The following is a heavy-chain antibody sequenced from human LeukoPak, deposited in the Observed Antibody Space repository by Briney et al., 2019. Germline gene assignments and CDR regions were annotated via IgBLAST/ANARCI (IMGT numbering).Heavy chain of an antibody. CDR2: IRSKANNYAT. CDR1: GFTFSGSA. D-gene: IGHD4-23*01. CDR3: TKHPSDDGGAIDY. Sequence: GGSLKLSCAASGFTFSGSAMHWVRQASGTGLEWVGRIRSKANNYATAYAASVKGRFTISRDDSKNTAYLQMNSLKTEDTAVYYCTKHPSDDGGAIDYWGREPWSPSPQ. V-gene: IGHV3-73*01. J-gene: IGHJ4*02.